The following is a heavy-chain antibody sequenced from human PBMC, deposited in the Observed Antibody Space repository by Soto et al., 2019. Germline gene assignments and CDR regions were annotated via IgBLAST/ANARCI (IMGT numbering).Heavy chain of an antibody. CDR2: IKQDGSEK. J-gene: IGHJ4*02. D-gene: IGHD6-19*01. CDR1: GFTFSSYW. Sequence: PGESLKISCAASGFTFSSYWMSWVRQAPGKGLEWVANIKQDGSEKYYVDSVKGRFTISRDNAKNSLYLQMNSLRAEDTAVYYCARDKGQWLVRYFDYWGQGTLVTVSS. V-gene: IGHV3-7*03. CDR3: ARDKGQWLVRYFDY.